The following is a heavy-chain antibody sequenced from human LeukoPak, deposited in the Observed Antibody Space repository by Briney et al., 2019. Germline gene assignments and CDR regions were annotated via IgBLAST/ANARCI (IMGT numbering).Heavy chain of an antibody. CDR1: GFSFSDYT. V-gene: IGHV3-21*01. CDR2: ISSGAIHI. D-gene: IGHD3-3*01. CDR3: TKDRGFLEYLPGNFDY. J-gene: IGHJ4*02. Sequence: GGSLRLSCAASGFSFSDYTMNWVRQAPGKGLEWVSSISSGAIHIKYADSLKGRFTISRDNAKNSLYLQMNSLRPEDTAVYYCTKDRGFLEYLPGNFDYWGQGTLVTVSS.